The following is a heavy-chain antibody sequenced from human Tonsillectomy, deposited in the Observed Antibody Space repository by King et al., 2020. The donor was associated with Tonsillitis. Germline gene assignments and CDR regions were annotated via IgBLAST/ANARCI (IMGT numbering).Heavy chain of an antibody. Sequence: VQLVESGGGLVQPGGSLRLSCVGSGFTFSNYWMTWVRQAPGKGLEWVANIKQDGSVTYYVDSVRGRFTISRDNAKKAVYLQMDSLRADDTAVYFCARDINPYDGSVHYDAFDMWGQGTMVTVSS. CDR1: GFTFSNYW. D-gene: IGHD3-22*01. V-gene: IGHV3-7*03. CDR3: ARDINPYDGSVHYDAFDM. J-gene: IGHJ3*02. CDR2: IKQDGSVT.